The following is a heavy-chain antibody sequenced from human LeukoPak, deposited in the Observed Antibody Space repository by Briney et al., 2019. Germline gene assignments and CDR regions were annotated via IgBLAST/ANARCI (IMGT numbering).Heavy chain of an antibody. CDR3: AKRGLAASGTDH. D-gene: IGHD6-13*01. CDR1: GFTFSSYV. Sequence: SGGSLRLSCAASGFTFSSYVMSWVRQAPGKGLEWVSTISGGGGSTYYADSAKGRFTISRDNSRSTFYLQMNSLRAEDTAVYYCAKRGLAASGTDHWGQGTLVTVSS. V-gene: IGHV3-23*01. CDR2: ISGGGGST. J-gene: IGHJ4*02.